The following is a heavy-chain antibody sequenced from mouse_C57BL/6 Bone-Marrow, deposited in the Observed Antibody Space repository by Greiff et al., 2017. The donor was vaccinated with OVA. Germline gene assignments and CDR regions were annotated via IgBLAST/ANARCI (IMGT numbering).Heavy chain of an antibody. J-gene: IGHJ2*01. Sequence: VKLQQPGAELVRPGSSVKLSCKASGYTFTSYWMHWVKQRPIQGLEWIGNIDPSDSETHYNQKFKDKATLTVDKSSSTAYMQLSSLTSEDSAVYYCARTYGKDGFDYWGQGTTLTVSS. D-gene: IGHD2-1*01. CDR1: GYTFTSYW. CDR3: ARTYGKDGFDY. V-gene: IGHV1-52*01. CDR2: IDPSDSET.